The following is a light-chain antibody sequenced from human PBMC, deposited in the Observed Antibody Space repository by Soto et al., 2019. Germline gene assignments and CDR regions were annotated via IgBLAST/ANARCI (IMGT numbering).Light chain of an antibody. V-gene: IGKV3-20*01. Sequence: ETVLTQSPGTLSLSPGERATLSCRASQSVSSNYLAWYQQKPGQAPRLLIYGASRRATGIPDRFSGSGSGTDFTLTISRLEPEDFAVYYCQQYDSSPRTFGQGTKVEIQ. CDR1: QSVSSNY. CDR2: GAS. J-gene: IGKJ1*01. CDR3: QQYDSSPRT.